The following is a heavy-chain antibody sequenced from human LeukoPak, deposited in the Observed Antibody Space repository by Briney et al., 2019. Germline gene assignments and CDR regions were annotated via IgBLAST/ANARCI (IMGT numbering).Heavy chain of an antibody. Sequence: SETLSLTCTVSGGSIRSSSYYWGWIRQPPGKVLELIGSIYYSGSIYYNPSLKSRVTISVDTSKNQFSLKMSSVTAAETAVYYCARSLLGPDYAFDIWGQGTMVTVSS. CDR1: GGSIRSSSYY. D-gene: IGHD7-27*01. CDR3: ARSLLGPDYAFDI. CDR2: IYYSGSI. V-gene: IGHV4-39*01. J-gene: IGHJ3*02.